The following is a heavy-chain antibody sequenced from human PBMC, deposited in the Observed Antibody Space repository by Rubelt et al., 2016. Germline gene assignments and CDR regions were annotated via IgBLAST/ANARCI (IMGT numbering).Heavy chain of an antibody. CDR3: ARDILMVGATLYFDR. CDR2: IYYSGSN. D-gene: IGHD1-26*01. V-gene: IGHV4-31*03. CDR1: GGSISSTAYY. J-gene: IGHJ2*01. Sequence: QLQLQLSGPRLVKPSETLSLTCTVSGGSISSTAYYWGWVRQPPGKGLEWLGYIYYSGSNYYNPSLKSRVTISVNTSKNQFALTLSSVTAADTAVYYCARDILMVGATLYFDRWGRGTLVTVS.